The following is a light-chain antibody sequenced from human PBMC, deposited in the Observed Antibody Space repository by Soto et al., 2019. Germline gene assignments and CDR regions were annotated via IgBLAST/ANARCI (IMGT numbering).Light chain of an antibody. V-gene: IGLV2-14*01. CDR2: EVS. Sequence: QSVLTQPASVSGSPGQSITISCTGTSSDVGGYNYVSWYQQHPGVAPKLIIYEVSNRPSGVSNRFSGSKSGNTASLTISGLQADAEAGYYCSSSTSSRTWVFGGGTKLTVL. CDR1: SSDVGGYNY. J-gene: IGLJ3*02. CDR3: SSSTSSRTWV.